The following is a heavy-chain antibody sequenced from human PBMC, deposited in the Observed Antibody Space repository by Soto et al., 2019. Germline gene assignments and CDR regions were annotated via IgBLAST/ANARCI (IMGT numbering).Heavy chain of an antibody. J-gene: IGHJ5*02. Sequence: QLQLQESGPGLVKPSETLSLTCTVSGGSISSSSYYWGWIRQPPGKGLEWIGSIYYSGSTYYNPSLKSRVTISVDTSKNQFSLKLSSVTAADTAVYYCARHTFLTGDWWFAPWGQGTLVTVSS. V-gene: IGHV4-39*01. CDR2: IYYSGST. CDR3: ARHTFLTGDWWFAP. D-gene: IGHD7-27*01. CDR1: GGSISSSSYY.